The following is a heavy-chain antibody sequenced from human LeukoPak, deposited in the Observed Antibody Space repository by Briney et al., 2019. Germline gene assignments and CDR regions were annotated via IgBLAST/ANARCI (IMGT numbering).Heavy chain of an antibody. CDR1: GGSISSYD. V-gene: IGHV4-59*01. D-gene: IGHD1-26*01. J-gene: IGHJ4*02. Sequence: KPSETLSLTYTPSGGSISSYDWSSIRQPPGKGLEWIGYIFYSGSTNYNPSLKSQVTISVDTSKNQFSLKLSSVTAADTAVYYCARRVGADYFDFWGQGTLVTVSS. CDR3: ARRVGADYFDF. CDR2: IFYSGST.